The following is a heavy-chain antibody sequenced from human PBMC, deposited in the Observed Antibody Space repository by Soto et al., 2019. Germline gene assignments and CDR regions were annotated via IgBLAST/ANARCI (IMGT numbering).Heavy chain of an antibody. CDR3: ARGSSTLVY. V-gene: IGHV1-3*01. CDR1: GYTSTNYG. D-gene: IGHD2-2*01. J-gene: IGHJ4*02. Sequence: ASVKVSCKASGYTSTNYGMHWVRQAPGQRLEWMGWINAGSGNTKYSQKFQGRITISVDTSRNQFSLKLSSVTAADTAVYYCARGSSTLVYWGQGTLVTVSS. CDR2: INAGSGNT.